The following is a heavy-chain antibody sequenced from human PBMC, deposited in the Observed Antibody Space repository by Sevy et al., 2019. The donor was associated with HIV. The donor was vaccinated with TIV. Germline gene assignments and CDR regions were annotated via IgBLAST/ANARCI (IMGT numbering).Heavy chain of an antibody. CDR1: GYTFTSYG. Sequence: ASVKVSCKASGYTFTSYGISWVRQAPGQGLEWMGWISAYNGNTNYAQKLQGRVTMTTDTSRSTAYMELRSLRSDDTAVYYCASSNKQDRNEDYYYGMDVWGQGTTVTVSS. V-gene: IGHV1-18*01. J-gene: IGHJ6*02. D-gene: IGHD1-1*01. CDR3: ASSNKQDRNEDYYYGMDV. CDR2: ISAYNGNT.